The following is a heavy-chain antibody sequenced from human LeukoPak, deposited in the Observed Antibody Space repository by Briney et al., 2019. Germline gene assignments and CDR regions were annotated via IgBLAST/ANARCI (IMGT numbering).Heavy chain of an antibody. CDR3: ARVLYSSGWYFDY. J-gene: IGHJ4*02. CDR2: ISSSSSTI. D-gene: IGHD6-19*01. V-gene: IGHV3-48*01. CDR1: GFTFSSYS. Sequence: PGGSLRLSCAASGFTFSSYSMNWVRQAPGKGLEWVSYISSSSSTIYYADSVKGRFTISRDNAKNSLYLQMNSLRAEDTAVYYCARVLYSSGWYFDYWGQETLVTVSS.